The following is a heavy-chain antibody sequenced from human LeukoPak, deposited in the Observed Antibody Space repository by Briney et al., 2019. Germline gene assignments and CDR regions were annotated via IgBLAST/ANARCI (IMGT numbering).Heavy chain of an antibody. CDR3: ASFKAGAFDY. J-gene: IGHJ4*02. Sequence: GGSLRLSCAASGFTFSSYSMNWVRQAPGKGLEWVSSISSSSSYIYYADSVKGRFTISRDNAKNSLYLQMNSLRAEDTAVYYCASFKAGAFDYWGQGTLVTVSP. D-gene: IGHD3-10*01. V-gene: IGHV3-21*01. CDR1: GFTFSSYS. CDR2: ISSSSSYI.